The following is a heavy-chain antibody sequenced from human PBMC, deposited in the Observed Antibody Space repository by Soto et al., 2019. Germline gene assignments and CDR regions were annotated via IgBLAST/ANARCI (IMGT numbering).Heavy chain of an antibody. Sequence: EVQLVESGGGLVKPGGSLRLSCAASGFTFSNAWMNWVRQAPGKGLEWVGRIKSKTDGGTTDYAAPVKVKFTISRDDSKNTLYLQMNSLKTEDTAVYYCTTRGDFGVVINFQTVDVWGQGTTVTVSS. V-gene: IGHV3-15*07. CDR1: GFTFSNAW. CDR2: IKSKTDGGTT. J-gene: IGHJ6*02. CDR3: TTRGDFGVVINFQTVDV. D-gene: IGHD3-3*01.